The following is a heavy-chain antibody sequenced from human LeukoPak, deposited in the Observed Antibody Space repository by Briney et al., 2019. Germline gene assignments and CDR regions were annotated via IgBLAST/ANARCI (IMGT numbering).Heavy chain of an antibody. CDR1: GYTFTGYY. J-gene: IGHJ6*02. CDR2: INPNSGGT. V-gene: IGHV1-2*02. CDR3: ARGREWEPYGMDD. D-gene: IGHD1-26*01. Sequence: ASVTVSCMASGYTFTGYYMHWVRQAPGQGLEWMGWINPNSGGTNYAQKFQGRVTITRDTSISTAYMELSRLRSDDTAVYYCARGREWEPYGMDDWGQGTTVTVSS.